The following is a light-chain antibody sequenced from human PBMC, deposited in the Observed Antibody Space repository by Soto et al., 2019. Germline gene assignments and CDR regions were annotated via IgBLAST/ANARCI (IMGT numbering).Light chain of an antibody. Sequence: QAVLTQSPSASASLGASVKLTCTLSSGHSCYAIAWHQQQPEKGPRYLMKLSSDGSHSKGDGIPDRFSGSSSGAERYLTISSLQSEDEADYYCQTWDIGARVVFGGGTKLTVL. J-gene: IGLJ2*01. CDR3: QTWDIGARVV. CDR2: LSSDGSH. V-gene: IGLV4-69*01. CDR1: SGHSCYA.